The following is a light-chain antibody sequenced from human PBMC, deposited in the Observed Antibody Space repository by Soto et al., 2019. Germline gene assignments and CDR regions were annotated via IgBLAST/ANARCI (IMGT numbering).Light chain of an antibody. CDR2: DAS. V-gene: IGKV3-11*01. CDR1: RSVSSY. CDR3: QQRSNWGLT. Sequence: EIVLTQSPATLSLSPGERATLSCRASRSVSSYLAWYQQKPGQAPRLLIYDASKRATGIPARFSGSGSGTDLTLTISSLEPEDFAVYYCQQRSNWGLTFGGGTKVEIK. J-gene: IGKJ4*01.